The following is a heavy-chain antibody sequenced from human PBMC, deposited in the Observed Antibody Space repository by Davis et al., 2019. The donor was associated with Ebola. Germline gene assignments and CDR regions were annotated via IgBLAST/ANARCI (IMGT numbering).Heavy chain of an antibody. J-gene: IGHJ4*02. CDR2: IYYSGST. D-gene: IGHD6-19*01. Sequence: GSLRLSCAASGFTFSSYWMHWIRQPPGKGLEWIGYIYYSGSTNYNPSLKSRVTISVDTSKNQFSLKLSSVTAADTAVYYCARVGIAVAGTFDYWGQGTLVTVSS. V-gene: IGHV4-59*01. CDR3: ARVGIAVAGTFDY. CDR1: GFTFSSYW.